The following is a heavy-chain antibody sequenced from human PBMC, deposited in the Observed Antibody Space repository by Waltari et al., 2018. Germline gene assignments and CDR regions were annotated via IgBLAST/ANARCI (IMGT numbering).Heavy chain of an antibody. CDR3: ARGNVWGSTQPFDY. CDR1: GCSISSGGYS. V-gene: IGHV4-30-2*01. CDR2: IYHSGST. D-gene: IGHD3-16*01. Sequence: QLQLQESGSGLVKPSQTLSLTCAVSGCSISSGGYSWRLIRQPPGKGLEWIGYIYHSGSTYYNPSLKSRVTISVDRSKNQFSLKLSSVTAADTAVYYCARGNVWGSTQPFDYWGQGTLVTVSS. J-gene: IGHJ4*02.